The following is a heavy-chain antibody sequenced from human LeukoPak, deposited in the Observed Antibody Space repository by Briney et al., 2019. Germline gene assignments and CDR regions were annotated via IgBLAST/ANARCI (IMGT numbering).Heavy chain of an antibody. CDR3: ARSSSGSYALVDY. J-gene: IGHJ4*02. CDR2: IYPGDSDT. V-gene: IGHV5-51*01. D-gene: IGHD3-16*01. CDR1: GYSFTNHW. Sequence: GESLKISCKGSGYSFTNHWIGWVRQMPGKGLEWMGIIYPGDSDTRYSPSFQGQVTISADKSISTAYLQWSSLQASDTAMYYCARSSSGSYALVDYWGQGTLVTVSS.